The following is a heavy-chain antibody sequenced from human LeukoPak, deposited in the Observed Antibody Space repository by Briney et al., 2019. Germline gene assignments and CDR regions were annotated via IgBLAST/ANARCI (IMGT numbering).Heavy chain of an antibody. Sequence: NPSETLSLTCAVYGGSFSGCYWSWSRQPPGKGLEWIGEINHSGSTNYNPSLKSRVTISVDTSKNQFSLKLSSVTAADTAVYYCASDRWIDGYLSVDYWGQGTLVTVSS. J-gene: IGHJ4*02. CDR3: ASDRWIDGYLSVDY. CDR2: INHSGST. D-gene: IGHD5-24*01. CDR1: GGSFSGCY. V-gene: IGHV4-34*01.